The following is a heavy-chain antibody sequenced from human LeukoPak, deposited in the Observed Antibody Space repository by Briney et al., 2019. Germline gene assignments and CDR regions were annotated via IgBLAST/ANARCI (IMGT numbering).Heavy chain of an antibody. Sequence: ASVKVSCKASGYTFTGYYFHWVRQAPGQGLEWMGWINPNTVGTNYAQKFLGGVTLTWDTSISTAYTELNRLTSDDTAVYYCATSAGDYRAGHYYYMGVWGKGTSVTVSS. CDR3: ATSAGDYRAGHYYYMGV. CDR1: GYTFTGYY. CDR2: INPNTVGT. D-gene: IGHD4-11*01. V-gene: IGHV1-2*02. J-gene: IGHJ6*03.